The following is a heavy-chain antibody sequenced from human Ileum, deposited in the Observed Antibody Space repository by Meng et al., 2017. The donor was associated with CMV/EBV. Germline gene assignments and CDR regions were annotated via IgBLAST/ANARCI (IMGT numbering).Heavy chain of an antibody. V-gene: IGHV3-7*01. CDR3: ARVNDYGGAHYGMDV. Sequence: GGSLRLSCAASGFMFDNYWMAWVRQAPGEGLEWVANIRQDGSETYYVDPVKGRFTISRDNAKMSLYLQMNSLRAEDTAFYYCARVNDYGGAHYGMDVWGQGTAVTVSS. J-gene: IGHJ6*02. CDR1: GFMFDNYW. D-gene: IGHD4/OR15-4a*01. CDR2: IRQDGSET.